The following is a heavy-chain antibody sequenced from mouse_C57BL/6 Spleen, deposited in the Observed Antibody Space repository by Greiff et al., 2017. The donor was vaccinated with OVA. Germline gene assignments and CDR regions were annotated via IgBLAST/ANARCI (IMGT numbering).Heavy chain of an antibody. J-gene: IGHJ3*01. Sequence: QVQLKQSGAELARPGASVKLSCKASGYTFTSYGISWVKQRTGQGLEWIGEIYPRSGNTYYNEKFKGKATLTADKSSSTAYMELRSLTSEDSAVYFCACNLEFAYWGQGTLVTVSA. CDR2: IYPRSGNT. CDR3: ACNLEFAY. CDR1: GYTFTSYG. D-gene: IGHD2-1*01. V-gene: IGHV1-81*01.